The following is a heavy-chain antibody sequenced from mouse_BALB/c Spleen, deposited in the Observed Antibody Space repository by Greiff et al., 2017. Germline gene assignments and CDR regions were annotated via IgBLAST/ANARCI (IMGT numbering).Heavy chain of an antibody. D-gene: IGHD1-1*01. CDR1: GYTFTSYW. V-gene: IGHV1-7*01. CDR2: INPSTGYT. Sequence: QVQLQQSGAELAKPGASVKMSCTASGYTFTSYWMHWVKQRPGQGLEWIGYINPSTGYTEYNQKFKDKATLTADKSSSTAYMQLSSLTSEDSAVYYCSRSRTTVVATDYAMDYWGQGTSVTVAS. J-gene: IGHJ4*01. CDR3: SRSRTTVVATDYAMDY.